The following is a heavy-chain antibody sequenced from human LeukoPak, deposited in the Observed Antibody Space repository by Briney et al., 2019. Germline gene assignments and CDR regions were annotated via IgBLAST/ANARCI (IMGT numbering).Heavy chain of an antibody. V-gene: IGHV1-18*04. CDR1: GYTFTGYY. J-gene: IGHJ4*02. Sequence: ASVKVSCKASGYTFTGYYMHWVRQAPGQGLEWMGWISAYNGNTNYAQKLQGRVTMTTDTSTSTAYMELRSLRSDDTAVYYCARDLGGYSGYELLDYWGQGTLVTVSS. CDR2: ISAYNGNT. D-gene: IGHD5-12*01. CDR3: ARDLGGYSGYELLDY.